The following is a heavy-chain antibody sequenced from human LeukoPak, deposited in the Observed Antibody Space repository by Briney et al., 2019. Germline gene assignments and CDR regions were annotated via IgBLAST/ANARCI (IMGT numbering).Heavy chain of an antibody. CDR1: GFTFSDYY. Sequence: GGSLRLSCAASGFTFSDYYMSWIRQAPGKGLEWISYISSSGSTIYYADSAKGRFTISRDNARNPLYLQMNSLRAEDTAVYYCARERAIASLRPYYFDYWGQGTLVTVSS. D-gene: IGHD6-6*01. CDR3: ARERAIASLRPYYFDY. V-gene: IGHV3-11*01. J-gene: IGHJ4*02. CDR2: ISSSGSTI.